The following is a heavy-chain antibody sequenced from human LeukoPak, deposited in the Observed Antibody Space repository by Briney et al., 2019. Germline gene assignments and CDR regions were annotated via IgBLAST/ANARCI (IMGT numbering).Heavy chain of an antibody. V-gene: IGHV4-34*01. D-gene: IGHD5-12*01. J-gene: IGHJ4*02. CDR2: INHSGST. CDR1: GGPFSGYY. Sequence: PSETLSLTCAVYGGPFSGYYWSWIRQPPGKGLEWIGEINHSGSTNYNPSLKSRVTISVDTSKNQFSLKLNSVTAADTAVYYCARVSGYDWESFYDYWGQGTLVTVSS. CDR3: ARVSGYDWESFYDY.